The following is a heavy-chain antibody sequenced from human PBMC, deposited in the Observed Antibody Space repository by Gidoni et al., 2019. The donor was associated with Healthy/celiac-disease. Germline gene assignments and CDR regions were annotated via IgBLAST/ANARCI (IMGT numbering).Heavy chain of an antibody. CDR2: ISAYNGNT. J-gene: IGHJ5*02. CDR1: GYTFTSYG. CDR3: ARAVWVRTRIGWFDP. D-gene: IGHD1-1*01. Sequence: QVQLVQSGAEVKQPAASVQVSCKASGYTFTSYGISWVRQAPGQGLEWMGWISAYNGNTNYAQKLQGRVTMTTDTSTSTAYMELRSRRSDDTAVYYCARAVWVRTRIGWFDPWGQGTLVTVSS. V-gene: IGHV1-18*01.